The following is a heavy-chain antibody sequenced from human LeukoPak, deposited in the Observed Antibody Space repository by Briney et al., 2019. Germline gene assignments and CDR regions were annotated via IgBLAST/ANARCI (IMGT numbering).Heavy chain of an antibody. D-gene: IGHD5-24*01. Sequence: PGGSLRLSCAASGFTFSSYGVHWVRQAPGKGLEWVAVIWYDGSNKYYADSVKGRFTISRDNSKNTLYLQMNSLRAEDTAVYYCARDSHGGYKYHPGPFPNWFDPWGQGTLVTVSS. V-gene: IGHV3-33*01. CDR1: GFTFSSYG. J-gene: IGHJ5*02. CDR2: IWYDGSNK. CDR3: ARDSHGGYKYHPGPFPNWFDP.